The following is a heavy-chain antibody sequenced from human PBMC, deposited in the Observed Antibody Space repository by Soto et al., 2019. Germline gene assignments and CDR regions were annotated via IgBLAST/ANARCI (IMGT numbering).Heavy chain of an antibody. CDR3: ARAPQYGVSSYVIDV. Sequence: QVHLVQSGAEVRKPAASVGVSCKASGYTFTSYGVSWVRQAPGQGLEWMGWISTYNGNTNYALKFQGRVTMRTHTSSSIVYMEPSSPASDDTAVYYCARAPQYGVSSYVIDVWGQVTAVIVS. CDR2: ISTYNGNT. D-gene: IGHD2-8*01. J-gene: IGHJ6*01. CDR1: GYTFTSYG. V-gene: IGHV1-18*04.